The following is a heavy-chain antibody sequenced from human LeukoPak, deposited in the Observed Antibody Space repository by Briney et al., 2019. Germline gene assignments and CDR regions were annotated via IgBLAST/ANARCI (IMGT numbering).Heavy chain of an antibody. V-gene: IGHV4-59*01. Sequence: KPSETLSLTCTVSGGSISSYYWSWIRQPPGKGLEWIGYIYYSGSTNYNPSLKSRVTISVDTSKNQFSLKLSSVIAADTAVYYCARGLDYYDSSGYYYFDYWGQGTLVTVSS. CDR1: GGSISSYY. CDR2: IYYSGST. CDR3: ARGLDYYDSSGYYYFDY. J-gene: IGHJ4*02. D-gene: IGHD3-22*01.